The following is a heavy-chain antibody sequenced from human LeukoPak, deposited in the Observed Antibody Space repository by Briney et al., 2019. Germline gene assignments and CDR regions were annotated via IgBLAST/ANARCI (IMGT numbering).Heavy chain of an antibody. CDR1: GFTFSSYG. D-gene: IGHD6-19*01. V-gene: IGHV3-30*18. J-gene: IGHJ4*02. CDR2: ISYDGSNK. Sequence: GGSLRLSCAASGFTFSSYGMHWVRQAPGKGLEWVAVISYDGSNKYYADSVKGRFTISRDNSKNTLYLQMNSLRAEDTAVYYCAKLSSGWQIDYWGQGTLVTVSS. CDR3: AKLSSGWQIDY.